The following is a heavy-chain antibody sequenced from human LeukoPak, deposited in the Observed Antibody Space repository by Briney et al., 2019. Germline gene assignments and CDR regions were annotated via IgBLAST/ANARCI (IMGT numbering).Heavy chain of an antibody. CDR3: ARGDQITMVRGVTPFDY. V-gene: IGHV3-7*01. CDR1: GFTFSSYW. J-gene: IGHJ4*02. CDR2: IKQDGSEK. Sequence: GGSLRLSCAASGFTFSSYWTSWVRQAPGKGLEWVANIKQDGSEKYYVDSVKGRFTISRDNAKNSLYLQMNSLRAEDTAVYYCARGDQITMVRGVTPFDYWGQGTLVTVSS. D-gene: IGHD3-10*01.